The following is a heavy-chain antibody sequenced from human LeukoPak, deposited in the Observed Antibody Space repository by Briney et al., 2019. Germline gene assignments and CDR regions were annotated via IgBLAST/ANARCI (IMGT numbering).Heavy chain of an antibody. CDR1: GYTFTSYD. V-gene: IGHV1-8*01. CDR2: MNPNSGNT. J-gene: IGHJ6*02. CDR3: ARYLELELRIEYGMDV. Sequence: ASVKDSCKASGYTFTSYDINWVRQATGQGLEWMGWMNPNSGNTGYAQKFQGRVTMTRNTSISTAYMELSSLRSEDTAVYYCARYLELELRIEYGMDVWGQGTTVTVSS. D-gene: IGHD1-7*01.